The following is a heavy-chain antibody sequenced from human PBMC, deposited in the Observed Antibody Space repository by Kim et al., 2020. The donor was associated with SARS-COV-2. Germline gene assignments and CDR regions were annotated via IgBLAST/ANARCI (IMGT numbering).Heavy chain of an antibody. J-gene: IGHJ6*02. CDR2: IHYSGST. Sequence: SETLSLTCTVSGASISSYYWSWIRQPPGKGLEYIGYIHYSGSTNYNPSLNNRVTMSVDTSKNQFSLKVTSVPAADTAVYYCVRHLFVQLGRRGRGYYTYPRGVWGQGATVVVSS. CDR1: GASISSYY. V-gene: IGHV4-59*08. D-gene: IGHD1-1*01. CDR3: VRHLFVQLGRRGRGYYTYPRGV.